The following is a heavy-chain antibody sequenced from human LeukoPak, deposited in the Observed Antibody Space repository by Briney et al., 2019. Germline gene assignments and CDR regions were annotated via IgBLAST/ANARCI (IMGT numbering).Heavy chain of an antibody. D-gene: IGHD3-22*01. Sequence: GGSLRLSCGASGFTVSSNYMTWVRQAPGKGLECVSVMYRGGSAYYADSVKGRFTLSRDNSKNTLYLQMDNLRVEDTAVYYCARVDNSGFHPFDYWGQGTLVTVSS. CDR2: MYRGGSA. CDR1: GFTVSSNY. V-gene: IGHV3-66*01. CDR3: ARVDNSGFHPFDY. J-gene: IGHJ4*02.